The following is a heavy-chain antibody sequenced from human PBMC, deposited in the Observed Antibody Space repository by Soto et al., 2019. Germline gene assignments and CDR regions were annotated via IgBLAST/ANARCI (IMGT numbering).Heavy chain of an antibody. D-gene: IGHD3-9*01. CDR3: ARGIFYALDI. J-gene: IGHJ3*02. Sequence: QVQLQELGPGVVKPSGTLSLTCAVSGVSISNPNWWAWVRQAPGKGLEWIGEIDHSGSTNYNPSLNSRVTISLDRSKNQFSLKLSSVAAADTAVYYCARGIFYALDIWGQGTMVTVSS. CDR2: IDHSGST. CDR1: GVSISNPNW. V-gene: IGHV4-4*02.